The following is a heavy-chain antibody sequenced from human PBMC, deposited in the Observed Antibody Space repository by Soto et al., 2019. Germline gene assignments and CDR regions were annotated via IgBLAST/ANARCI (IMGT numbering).Heavy chain of an antibody. V-gene: IGHV1-46*01. D-gene: IGHD2-21*02. Sequence: QVQLVQSGAEVKKPGASVRISCRASGYSFTSTYVHWVRQAPGQGPEWMGIINPAGGTTYYAQKFQGRLTLTSDTSTATVFMDLNDLTSEDTAVYFCALKVVTYYDNWGQGTLLTVSS. CDR1: GYSFTSTY. CDR3: ALKVVTYYDN. CDR2: INPAGGTT. J-gene: IGHJ4*02.